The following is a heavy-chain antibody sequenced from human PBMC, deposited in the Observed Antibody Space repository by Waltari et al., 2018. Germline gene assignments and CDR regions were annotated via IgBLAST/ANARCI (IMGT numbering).Heavy chain of an antibody. CDR2: IWYDGSNK. J-gene: IGHJ6*02. CDR1: GFTFSSYG. CDR3: ARANMAARPNYYYGMDV. Sequence: QVQLVESGGGVVQPGRSLRLSCAASGFTFSSYGMHWVRQAPGKGLEWVAVIWYDGSNKYYADSVKGRFTISRDNSKNTLYLQMNSLRAEDTAVYYCARANMAARPNYYYGMDVWGQGTTVTVSS. V-gene: IGHV3-33*01. D-gene: IGHD6-6*01.